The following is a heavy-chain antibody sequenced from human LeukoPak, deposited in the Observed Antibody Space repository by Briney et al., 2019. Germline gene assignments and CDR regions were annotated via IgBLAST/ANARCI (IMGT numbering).Heavy chain of an antibody. D-gene: IGHD3-3*01. V-gene: IGHV3-30*18. CDR1: GFTFSSYG. CDR3: AKDGWSGSSTNYYYMDV. CDR2: ISYDGSNK. J-gene: IGHJ6*03. Sequence: TGGSLRLSCAASGFTFSSYGMHWVRQAPGKGLEWVAVISYDGSNKYYADSVKGRFTISRDNSKNTLYLQMNSLRAEDTAVYYCAKDGWSGSSTNYYYMDVWGKGTTVTVSS.